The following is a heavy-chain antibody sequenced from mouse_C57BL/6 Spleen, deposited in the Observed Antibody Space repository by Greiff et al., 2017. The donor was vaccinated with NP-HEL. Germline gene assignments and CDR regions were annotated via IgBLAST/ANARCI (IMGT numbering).Heavy chain of an antibody. V-gene: IGHV5-9-1*02. CDR2: ISSGGDYI. Sequence: EVQLVESGEGLVQPGGSLKLSCAASGFTFSSYAMSWVRQTPETRLEWVAYISSGGDYIYYADTVKGRFTISRDNARNTLYLQMSSLKSEDTAMYYCTRGDYDALFAYWGQGTLVTVSA. J-gene: IGHJ3*01. CDR3: TRGDYDALFAY. D-gene: IGHD2-4*01. CDR1: GFTFSSYA.